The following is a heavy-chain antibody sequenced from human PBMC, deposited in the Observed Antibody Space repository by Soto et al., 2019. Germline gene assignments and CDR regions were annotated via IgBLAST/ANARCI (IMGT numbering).Heavy chain of an antibody. CDR2: INAGNGNT. Sequence: ASVKVSCKASGYTFTSYAMHWVRQAPGQRLEWMGWINAGNGNTKYSQKFQGRVTITRDTSASTAYMELSSLRSEDTAVYYCAREARWSGGSCYGYWGQGTLVTVSS. CDR1: GYTFTSYA. V-gene: IGHV1-3*01. D-gene: IGHD2-15*01. J-gene: IGHJ4*02. CDR3: AREARWSGGSCYGY.